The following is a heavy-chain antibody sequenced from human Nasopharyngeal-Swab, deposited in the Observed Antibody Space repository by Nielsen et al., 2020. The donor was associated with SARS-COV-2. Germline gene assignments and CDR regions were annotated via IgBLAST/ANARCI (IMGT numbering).Heavy chain of an antibody. CDR3: ARRVGYCSGGSCYFDY. J-gene: IGHJ4*02. V-gene: IGHV5-51*01. Sequence: GESLKISCKGSGYSFTSYWIGWVRQMPGKGLEWMGIIHPGDSDTRYSPSFQGQVTISADKSISTAYLQWSSLKASDTAMYYCARRVGYCSGGSCYFDYWGQGTLVTVSS. CDR1: GYSFTSYW. D-gene: IGHD2-15*01. CDR2: IHPGDSDT.